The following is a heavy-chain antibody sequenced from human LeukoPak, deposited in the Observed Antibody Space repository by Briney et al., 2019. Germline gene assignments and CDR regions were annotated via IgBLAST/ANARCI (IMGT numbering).Heavy chain of an antibody. CDR3: ARDRGAPAKYDFDY. V-gene: IGHV3-30*04. D-gene: IGHD4/OR15-4a*01. Sequence: GGSLRLSCAASGFTFSSYAMHWVRQAPGKGLEWVAVIANDGRDKHHADSVKGRFTTSRDNSKNTLYVQMDSLRAEDTALYYCARDRGAPAKYDFDYWGQGTLVTVSS. CDR1: GFTFSSYA. J-gene: IGHJ4*02. CDR2: IANDGRDK.